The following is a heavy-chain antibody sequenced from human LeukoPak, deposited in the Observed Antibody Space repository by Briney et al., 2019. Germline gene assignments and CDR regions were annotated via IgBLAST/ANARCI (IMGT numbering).Heavy chain of an antibody. D-gene: IGHD4-11*01. CDR3: ARDNESTVTTH. CDR2: IYHSGST. V-gene: IGHV4-30-2*01. Sequence: SETLSLTCTVSGGSISSGGYYWSWIRQPPGKGLEWIGYIYHSGSTYYNPSLKSRVTISVDRSKNQFSLKLSSVTAADTAVYYCARDNESTVTTHWGQGTLVTVSS. CDR1: GGSISSGGYY. J-gene: IGHJ4*02.